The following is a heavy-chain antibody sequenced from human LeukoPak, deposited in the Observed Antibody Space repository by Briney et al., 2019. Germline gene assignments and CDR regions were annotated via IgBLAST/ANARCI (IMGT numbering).Heavy chain of an antibody. J-gene: IGHJ3*02. CDR1: GFIFNNYW. CDR2: IKQDGSEK. CDR3: ARVNPLLAPGAFDI. Sequence: PGGSRRLSCAASGFIFNNYWMTWVRQAPGKGLAWVANIKQDGSEKYSADSVKGRFTISRDNVKNLVSLQMSSLRGEDTAVYFCARVNPLLAPGAFDIWGQGTMVTVSS. D-gene: IGHD2-15*01. V-gene: IGHV3-7*01.